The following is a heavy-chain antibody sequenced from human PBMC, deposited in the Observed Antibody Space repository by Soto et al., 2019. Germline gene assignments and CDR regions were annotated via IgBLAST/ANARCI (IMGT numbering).Heavy chain of an antibody. CDR1: GGTFSTYT. CDR2: ISPGIDIR. D-gene: IGHD2-15*01. Sequence: QVQLVQSGAEVKKPGSSVKVSCKASGGTFSTYTLYWVRQAPGQGLEWMGGISPGIDIRDYAQKFQGRVTITADEATSTDYMQLSTLIAEDTDFYYCAGGMCFGGSCYLDVWGQGTLVTVSS. CDR3: AGGMCFGGSCYLDV. V-gene: IGHV1-69*12. J-gene: IGHJ4*02.